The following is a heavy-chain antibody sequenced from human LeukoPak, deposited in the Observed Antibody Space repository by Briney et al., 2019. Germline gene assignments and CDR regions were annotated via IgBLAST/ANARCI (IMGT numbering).Heavy chain of an antibody. D-gene: IGHD3-10*01. J-gene: IGHJ4*02. CDR2: ISYDGSNK. CDR1: GFTFSSYA. Sequence: GGSLRLSCAASGFTFSSYAMHWVRQAPGKGLEWVAVISYDGSNKYYADSVKGRFTISRDNSKNTLYLQMNSLRPEDTAVYYCARDYLWFGESQVDYWGQGTLVTVSS. V-gene: IGHV3-30-3*01. CDR3: ARDYLWFGESQVDY.